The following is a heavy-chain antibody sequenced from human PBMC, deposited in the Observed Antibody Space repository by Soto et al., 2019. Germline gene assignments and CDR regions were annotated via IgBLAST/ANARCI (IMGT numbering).Heavy chain of an antibody. CDR1: GYSFSLYG. V-gene: IGHV1-18*01. CDR3: ARDRLRGYDSSVFYS. J-gene: IGHJ4*02. CDR2: INPSDGNR. Sequence: GASVKVSCKASGYSFSLYGLNWVRPAPGQGIERMGWINPSDGNRNFAQKFEDRVTMTTATSTNRVFLELRSLKSDDTAIYYCARDRLRGYDSSVFYSLGQGTMVTVSS. D-gene: IGHD3-22*01.